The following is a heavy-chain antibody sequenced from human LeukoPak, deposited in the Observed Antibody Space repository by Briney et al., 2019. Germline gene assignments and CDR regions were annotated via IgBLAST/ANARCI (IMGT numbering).Heavy chain of an antibody. CDR1: GFTFSDYY. CDR2: RSSSGSTI. V-gene: IGHV3-11*04. CDR3: ARAGCSDGVCYYGIVSGYLDC. J-gene: IGHJ4*02. D-gene: IGHD2-8*02. Sequence: TGGSLRLSCAASGFTFSDYYMSWIRQAPGKGLEWVSYRSSSGSTIYYADSVKGRFIISRDNAKNSLYLEMNSLRAEDTAVYYCARAGCSDGVCYYGIVSGYLDCWGQGTLVTVSS.